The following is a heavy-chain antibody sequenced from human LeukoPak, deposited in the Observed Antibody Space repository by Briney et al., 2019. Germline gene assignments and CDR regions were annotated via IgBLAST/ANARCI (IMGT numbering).Heavy chain of an antibody. CDR1: GGSISSSSYY. CDR2: IYYSGST. Sequence: PSETLSLTCTVSGGSISSSSYYWGWIRQPPGKGLELIGSIYYSGSTYYNPSLKSRVTISVDTSKNQFSLKLSSVTAADTAVYYCATTGRWGYCSGTSCPLFDYWGQGTLVTVSS. D-gene: IGHD2-2*01. J-gene: IGHJ4*02. CDR3: ATTGRWGYCSGTSCPLFDY. V-gene: IGHV4-39*01.